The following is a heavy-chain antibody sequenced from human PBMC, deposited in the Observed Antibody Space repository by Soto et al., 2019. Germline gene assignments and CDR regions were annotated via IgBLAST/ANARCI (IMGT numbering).Heavy chain of an antibody. CDR1: GGSISSSSYY. V-gene: IGHV4-39*01. Sequence: PSETLSLTCTVSGGSISSSSYYWGWIRQPPGKGLEWIGSIYYSGSTYYNPSLKSRVTISVDTSKNQFSLKLSSVTAADTAVYYCPSTEYCTNGVSYTFYFDYWGQGTLFTISS. CDR3: PSTEYCTNGVSYTFYFDY. J-gene: IGHJ4*02. CDR2: IYYSGST. D-gene: IGHD2-8*01.